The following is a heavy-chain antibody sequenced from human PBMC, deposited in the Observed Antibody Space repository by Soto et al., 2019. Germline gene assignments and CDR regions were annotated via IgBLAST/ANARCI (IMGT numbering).Heavy chain of an antibody. CDR2: INHSGST. V-gene: IGHV4-34*01. Sequence: QVQLQQWGAGLLKPSETLSLTCAVYGGSFSGYYWSWIRQPPGKGLEWIGEINHSGSTNYNPSLRSRVTILVDTSKDQFSLKLSSVTAADTAVYYCATHRLVYYYDSSGYYYWGQGTLVTVSS. CDR1: GGSFSGYY. J-gene: IGHJ4*02. CDR3: ATHRLVYYYDSSGYYY. D-gene: IGHD3-22*01.